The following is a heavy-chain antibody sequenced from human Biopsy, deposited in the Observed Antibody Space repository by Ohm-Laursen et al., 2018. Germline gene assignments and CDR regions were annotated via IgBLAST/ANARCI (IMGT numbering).Heavy chain of an antibody. Sequence: SQTLSLTCTVSGDSISSYYWSWIRQPPGKGLEWIGYVYYTGNTDYNPSLQSRVTISVDTSKNHFSLRLRSVTPADTAIYCARDRGYYSDRTVPGYFDLWGRGTLVTVSS. CDR2: VYYTGNT. CDR3: ARDRGYYSDRTVPGYFDL. V-gene: IGHV4-59*01. CDR1: GDSISSYY. D-gene: IGHD3-22*01. J-gene: IGHJ2*01.